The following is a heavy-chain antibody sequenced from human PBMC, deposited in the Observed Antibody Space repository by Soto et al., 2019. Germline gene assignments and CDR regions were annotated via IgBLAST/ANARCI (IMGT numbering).Heavy chain of an antibody. CDR3: GRGLSGSETGVGDS. D-gene: IGHD1-26*01. CDR1: GFTFNDHY. Sequence: EVQLVESGGGLVQPGGSLRLSCAASGFTFNDHYVDWVRQAPGKGLEWVGRTRDKASSYTTEYAASVKGRFTISRDDSKNSLYVQMSSLKTEVTAVYYCGRGLSGSETGVGDSWGQGLLVTVSS. J-gene: IGHJ4*02. CDR2: TRDKASSYTT. V-gene: IGHV3-72*01.